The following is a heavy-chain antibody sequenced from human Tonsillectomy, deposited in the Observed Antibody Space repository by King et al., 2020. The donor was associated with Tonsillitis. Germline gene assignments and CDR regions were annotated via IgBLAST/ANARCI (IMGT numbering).Heavy chain of an antibody. D-gene: IGHD2-21*02. CDR2: IYTSGST. CDR1: GDSISSGSYY. CDR3: AGTDCGGDCYPQRGLDY. Sequence: VQLQESGPGLVKPSQTLSLTCTVSGDSISSGSYYWSWIRQPAGKGLEWIGRIYTSGSTSYNPSLKSRVTISVDTSKNQFSLMLSSVTAADTAVYYCAGTDCGGDCYPQRGLDYWGQGTLVTVSS. J-gene: IGHJ4*02. V-gene: IGHV4-61*02.